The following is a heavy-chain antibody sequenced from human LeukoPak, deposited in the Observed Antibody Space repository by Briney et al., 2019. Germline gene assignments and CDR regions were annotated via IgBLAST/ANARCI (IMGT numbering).Heavy chain of an antibody. CDR1: GGSISNYY. J-gene: IGHJ5*02. D-gene: IGHD3-10*01. CDR2: IYYSGST. V-gene: IGHV4-59*01. Sequence: SETLSLTCTVSGGSISNYYWSWIRQPPGKGLEWIGYIYYSGSTNYNPSLKSRVTISVDTSKNQFSLKVNSVTAADTAVYYCARRPYYYGSGSYLLNWFDPWGQGTLVTVSS. CDR3: ARRPYYYGSGSYLLNWFDP.